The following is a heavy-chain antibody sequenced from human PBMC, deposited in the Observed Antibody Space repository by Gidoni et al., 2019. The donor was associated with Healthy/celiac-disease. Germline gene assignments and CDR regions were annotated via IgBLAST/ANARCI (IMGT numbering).Heavy chain of an antibody. D-gene: IGHD1-26*01. CDR1: GFTFSSYA. Sequence: EVQLLESGGGLVQPGGSLRLSCAASGFTFSSYAMSWVRQAQGKGLEWVSAISGSGGSTYYADSVKGRFTISSENSKNTLYLQMNSLRAEDTAVYYCAKDGWELPYTHWGQGTLVTVSS. V-gene: IGHV3-23*01. CDR3: AKDGWELPYTH. CDR2: ISGSGGST. J-gene: IGHJ4*02.